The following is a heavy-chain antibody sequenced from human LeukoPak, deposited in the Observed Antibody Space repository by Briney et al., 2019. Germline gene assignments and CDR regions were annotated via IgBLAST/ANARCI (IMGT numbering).Heavy chain of an antibody. CDR1: GGSISSSSYY. D-gene: IGHD3-22*01. CDR2: IYYSGST. V-gene: IGHV4-39*07. CDR3: ARAYYYDSSGYYRSGFDP. Sequence: SETLSLTCTVSGGSISSSSYYWGWIRQPPGKGLEWIGSIYYSGSTYYNPSLKSRVTISVDTSKNQFSLKLSSVTAADTAVYYCARAYYYDSSGYYRSGFDPWGQGTLVTVSS. J-gene: IGHJ5*02.